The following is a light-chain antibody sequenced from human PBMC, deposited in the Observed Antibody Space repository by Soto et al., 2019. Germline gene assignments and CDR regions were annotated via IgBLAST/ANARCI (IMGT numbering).Light chain of an antibody. CDR2: SNS. CDR1: SSNIGSNI. Sequence: QSVLTQPPSASGTPGQRVTISCSGGSSNIGSNIVNWYQQLPGTAPKLLIYSNSQRSSGVPDRFSGSKSGTSASLAISGLQSEDEADYYCAAWDDSLHGLVFGGGTKLTVL. V-gene: IGLV1-44*01. J-gene: IGLJ3*02. CDR3: AAWDDSLHGLV.